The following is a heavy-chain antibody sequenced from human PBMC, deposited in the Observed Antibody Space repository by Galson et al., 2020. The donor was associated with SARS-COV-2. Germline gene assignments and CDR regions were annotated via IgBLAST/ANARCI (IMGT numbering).Heavy chain of an antibody. V-gene: IGHV3-30*04. CDR3: ARAPSKYGGNSAHLDY. CDR1: GFTFSSYA. CDR2: ISYDGSNK. J-gene: IGHJ4*02. D-gene: IGHD2-21*02. Sequence: GGSLRLSCAASGFTFSSYAMHWVRQAPGKGLEWVAVISYDGSNKYYADSVKGRFTISRDNSKNTLYLQMNSLRAEDTAVYYCARAPSKYGGNSAHLDYWGQGTLVTVSS.